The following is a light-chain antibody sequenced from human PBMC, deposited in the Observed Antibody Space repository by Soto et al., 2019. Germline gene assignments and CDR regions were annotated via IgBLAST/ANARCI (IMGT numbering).Light chain of an antibody. CDR2: GVS. J-gene: IGKJ2*01. V-gene: IGKV3-20*01. CDR3: QQYWSAPMFT. CDR1: LSLSSF. Sequence: DIVLTQSPGTLSLSPGERATLSCRASLSLSSFLAWYQQKPGQAPRLLIYGVSRRATGIPDRFSGSGSGTDFTLTIASLEPEDFAVYYCQQYWSAPMFTFGQGTTRAIK.